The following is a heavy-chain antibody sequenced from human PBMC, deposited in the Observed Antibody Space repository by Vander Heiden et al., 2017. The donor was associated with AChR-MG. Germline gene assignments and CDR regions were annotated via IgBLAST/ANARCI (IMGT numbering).Heavy chain of an antibody. CDR2: IIPIFGTA. CDR1: GGTFSSYA. CDR3: ARDESYYDSSGYTSYYYYGMDV. J-gene: IGHJ6*02. D-gene: IGHD3-22*01. V-gene: IGHV1-69*01. Sequence: QVQLVQSGAEVKKPGSSVKVSCKASGGTFSSYAISWVRQAPGQGLEWMGGIIPIFGTANYAQKFQGRVTITADESTSTAYMELSSLRSEDTAVYYCARDESYYDSSGYTSYYYYGMDVWGQGTTVTVSS.